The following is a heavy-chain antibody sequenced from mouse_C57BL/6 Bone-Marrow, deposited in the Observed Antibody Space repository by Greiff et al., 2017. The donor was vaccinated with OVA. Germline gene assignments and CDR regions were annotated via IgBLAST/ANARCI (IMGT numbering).Heavy chain of an antibody. CDR2: INPSTGGT. V-gene: IGHV1-42*01. CDR1: GYSFTGYY. CDR3: AREERSPYYFDY. J-gene: IGHJ2*01. Sequence: EVQGVESGPELVKPGASVTISCKASGYSFTGYYMNWVKQSPEKSLEWIGEINPSTGGTTYNQKFKAKATLTVDKSSSTAYMQLKSLTSEDSAVYYCAREERSPYYFDYWGQGTTLTVSS.